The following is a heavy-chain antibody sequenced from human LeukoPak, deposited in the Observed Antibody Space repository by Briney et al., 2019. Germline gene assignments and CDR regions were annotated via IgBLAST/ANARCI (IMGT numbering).Heavy chain of an antibody. D-gene: IGHD3-16*02. CDR1: GLTFSSYG. J-gene: IGHJ4*02. V-gene: IGHV3-23*01. CDR2: IISSGGST. Sequence: GGSLRLSCAPSGLTFSSYGMSWVRQAPGKGLEWVSAIISSGGSTYYVDSVKGRFTISTDNSKNTLYLQMNSLRAEDTAVYYCARSLSSRFSGPRRPYYFDSWGQGTLVTVSS. CDR3: ARSLSSRFSGPRRPYYFDS.